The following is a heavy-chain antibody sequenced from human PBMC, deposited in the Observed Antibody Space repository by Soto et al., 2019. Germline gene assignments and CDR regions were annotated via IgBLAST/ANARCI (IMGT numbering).Heavy chain of an antibody. V-gene: IGHV1-18*01. D-gene: IGHD5-18*01. CDR1: GYTVTSYG. CDR2: INAYNGNT. Sequence: ASVKVSCKASGYTVTSYGISWVRQAPGQGLEWMGWINAYNGNTNYAQKLQGRVTMTTDTSTSTAYMELRSLRSDDTAVYYCGIQIGYMVKRFVPCCQATLVTVSS. J-gene: IGHJ5*02. CDR3: GIQIGYMVKRFVP.